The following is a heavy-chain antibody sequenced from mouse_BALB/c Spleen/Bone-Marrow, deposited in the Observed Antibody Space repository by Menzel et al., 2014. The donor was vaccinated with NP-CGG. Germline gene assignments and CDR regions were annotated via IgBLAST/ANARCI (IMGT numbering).Heavy chain of an antibody. CDR3: ARDENYDIYWYFDV. Sequence: EVMLVESGGGLVQPGGSLRLSCATSGFTFTDYYMSWVRQTPGKALEWLGFIRNKANGYTTDYSVSVKGRFTISRDSSQSILHLQMNTLRAEDSATYYCARDENYDIYWYFDVWGAGTTVTVSS. D-gene: IGHD1-1*01. J-gene: IGHJ1*01. V-gene: IGHV7-3*02. CDR1: GFTFTDYY. CDR2: IRNKANGYTT.